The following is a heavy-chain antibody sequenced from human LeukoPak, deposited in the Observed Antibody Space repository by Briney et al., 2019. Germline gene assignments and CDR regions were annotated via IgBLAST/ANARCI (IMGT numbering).Heavy chain of an antibody. CDR1: GFSLSTSGVG. CDR3: AHRRGDTYYYDSSGYYYVGYFDY. CDR2: IYWDDDK. J-gene: IGHJ4*02. D-gene: IGHD3-22*01. Sequence: ESGPTLVKPTQTLTLTCTFSGFSLSTSGVGVGWIRQPPGKALEWLALIYWDDDKRYSPSLKSRLTTTKDTSKNQVVLTMTNMDPVDTATYYCAHRRGDTYYYDSSGYYYVGYFDYWGQGTLVTVSS. V-gene: IGHV2-5*02.